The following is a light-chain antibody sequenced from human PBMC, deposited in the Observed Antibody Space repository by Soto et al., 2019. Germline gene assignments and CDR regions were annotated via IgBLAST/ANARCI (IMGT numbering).Light chain of an antibody. CDR2: RNN. CDR3: AAWDDSLSGRV. Sequence: QAVVTQPPSASGTPGQRVTSSCSGSSSNIGSNYGYWYQQLPGTAPKLPIYRNNQRPSGVPDRFSGSKSGTTASLAISGLRSEDEADYYCAAWDDSLSGRVFGGGTKLTVL. CDR1: SSNIGSNY. V-gene: IGLV1-47*01. J-gene: IGLJ3*02.